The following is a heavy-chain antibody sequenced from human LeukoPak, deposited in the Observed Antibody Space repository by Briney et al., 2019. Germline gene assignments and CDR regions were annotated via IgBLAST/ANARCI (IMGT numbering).Heavy chain of an antibody. D-gene: IGHD3-10*01. CDR3: ARGGTMVRGVNALGNYGMDV. V-gene: IGHV1-8*01. J-gene: IGHJ6*02. CDR2: VNPNSGNT. CDR1: GYSFSTHD. Sequence: ASVKVSCRASGYSFSTHDISWVRQATGQGLEYMGWVNPNSGNTGYAQSFQGRVTVTRDTSTTTAYMELSNLRSDDTAVYYCARGGTMVRGVNALGNYGMDVWGQGTTVTVSS.